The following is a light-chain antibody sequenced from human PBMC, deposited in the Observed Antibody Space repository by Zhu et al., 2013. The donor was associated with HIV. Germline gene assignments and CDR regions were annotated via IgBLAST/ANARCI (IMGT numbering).Light chain of an antibody. CDR2: KAS. CDR1: QGISNY. J-gene: IGKJ3*01. Sequence: AIRMTQSPSSFSASKGDRVTITCRASQGISNYLAWYQEKPGKAPKLLIYKASSLESGVPSRFSGSGSGTDFTLTISGLQPEDFAVYYCNQYGDSFSFGPGTRV. V-gene: IGKV1-8*01. CDR3: NQYGDSFS.